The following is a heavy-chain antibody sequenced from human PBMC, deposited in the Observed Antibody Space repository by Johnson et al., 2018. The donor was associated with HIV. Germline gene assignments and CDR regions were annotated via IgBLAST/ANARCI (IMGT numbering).Heavy chain of an antibody. CDR2: IGTAGDT. CDR1: GFTFSSYD. D-gene: IGHD4-17*01. J-gene: IGHJ3*02. V-gene: IGHV3-13*01. CDR3: ARDNGEDAFDI. Sequence: MQLVESGGGLVQPGGSLRLSCAASGFTFSSYDMHWVRQATGKGLEWVSAIGTAGDTYYPGSVKGRFTISRENAKNSLYLQMNSLRAGDTAVYYCARDNGEDAFDIWGQGTMVTVSS.